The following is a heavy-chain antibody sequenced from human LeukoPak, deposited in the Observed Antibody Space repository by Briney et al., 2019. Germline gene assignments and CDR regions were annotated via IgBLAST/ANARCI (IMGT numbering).Heavy chain of an antibody. CDR1: GFIFISYW. D-gene: IGHD5-24*01. CDR3: AKGLHYAGY. Sequence: GGSLRLSCAVSGFIFISYWLSGVRQAPGKGLQWVANVNQDGREKYYMDSMKGRLNISRDNTENSVFLQLTSLRPEDTGIYFCAKGLHYAGYWEQGTLVAVSS. CDR2: VNQDGREK. J-gene: IGHJ4*02. V-gene: IGHV3-7*01.